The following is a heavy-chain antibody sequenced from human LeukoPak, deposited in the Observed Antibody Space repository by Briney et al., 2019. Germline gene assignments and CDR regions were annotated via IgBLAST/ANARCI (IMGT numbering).Heavy chain of an antibody. D-gene: IGHD2-8*01. CDR3: ARYCTNGVCSHFDY. CDR2: IYHSGST. V-gene: IGHV4-38-2*02. J-gene: IGHJ4*02. CDR1: GYSISSGYY. Sequence: NASETLSLTCTVSGYSISSGYYWGWIRQPPGKGLEWIGSIYHSGSTYYNPSLKSRVTISVDTSKNQFSLKLSSVTAADTAVYYCARYCTNGVCSHFDYWGQGTLVTVSS.